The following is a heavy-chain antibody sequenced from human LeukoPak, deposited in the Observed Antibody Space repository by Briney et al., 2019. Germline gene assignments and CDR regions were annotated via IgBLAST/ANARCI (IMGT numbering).Heavy chain of an antibody. CDR2: ISAYNGNT. Sequence: ASVKVSCKASGYTFTSYGISWVRQAPGQGLEWMGWISAYNGNTNYAQKLQGRVTMTTDTSTSTAYMELSSLRSDDTAVYYCARVADCTNGVCYTTDAFDIWGQGTMVTVSS. V-gene: IGHV1-18*01. CDR3: ARVADCTNGVCYTTDAFDI. CDR1: GYTFTSYG. D-gene: IGHD2-8*01. J-gene: IGHJ3*02.